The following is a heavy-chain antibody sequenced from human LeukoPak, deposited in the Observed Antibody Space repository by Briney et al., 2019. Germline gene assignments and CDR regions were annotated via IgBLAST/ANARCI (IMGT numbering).Heavy chain of an antibody. CDR2: ISSSNNFI. CDR1: GFTFNNYA. J-gene: IGHJ4*02. V-gene: IGHV3-21*01. Sequence: KTGGSLRLSCAASGFTFNNYAMNWVRQAPGKGLEWVSSISSSNNFIYYADSVKGRFTISRDNARNSLYLQMNSLRVEDTAVYYCARSSHSSSSELYFDYWGQGTLVTVSS. D-gene: IGHD6-13*01. CDR3: ARSSHSSSSELYFDY.